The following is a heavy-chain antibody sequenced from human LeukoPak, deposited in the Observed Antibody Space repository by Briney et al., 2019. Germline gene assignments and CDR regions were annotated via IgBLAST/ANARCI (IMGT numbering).Heavy chain of an antibody. Sequence: SETLSLTCAVYGGSFSGYYWSWIRQPPGKGLEWIGEINQSGSTNYNPSLKSRVTISVDTSKNQFSLKLSSVTAADTAVYYCARSAGRLRYYGMDVWGQGTTVTVSS. V-gene: IGHV4-34*01. CDR3: ARSAGRLRYYGMDV. CDR2: INQSGST. CDR1: GGSFSGYY. J-gene: IGHJ6*02. D-gene: IGHD3-10*01.